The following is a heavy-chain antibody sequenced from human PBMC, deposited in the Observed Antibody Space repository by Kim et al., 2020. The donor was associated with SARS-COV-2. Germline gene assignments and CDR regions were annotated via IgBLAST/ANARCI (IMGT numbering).Heavy chain of an antibody. V-gene: IGHV4-59*13. CDR3: ARQYYYGSGSYFDP. Sequence: SETLSLTCTVSGGSISSYYWSWIRQPPGKGLEWIGYIYYSGSTNYNPSLKSRVTISVDTSKNQFSLKLSSVTAADTAVYYCARQYYYGSGSYFDPWGQGTLVTVSS. CDR2: IYYSGST. CDR1: GGSISSYY. J-gene: IGHJ5*02. D-gene: IGHD3-10*01.